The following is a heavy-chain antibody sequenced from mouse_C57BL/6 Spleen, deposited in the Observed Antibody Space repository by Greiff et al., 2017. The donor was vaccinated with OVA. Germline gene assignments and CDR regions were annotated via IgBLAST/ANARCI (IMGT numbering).Heavy chain of an antibody. CDR1: GYTFTEYT. V-gene: IGHV1-62-2*01. J-gene: IGHJ3*01. CDR3: ARHEDRGGGTMVTTSWFAY. Sequence: QVQLKQSGAELVKPGASVKLSCKASGYTFTEYTIHWVKQRSGQGLEWIGWFYPGSGSIKYNEKFKDKATLTADKSSSTVYMELSRLTSEDSAVYFCARHEDRGGGTMVTTSWFAYWGQGTLVTVSA. D-gene: IGHD2-2*01. CDR2: FYPGSGSI.